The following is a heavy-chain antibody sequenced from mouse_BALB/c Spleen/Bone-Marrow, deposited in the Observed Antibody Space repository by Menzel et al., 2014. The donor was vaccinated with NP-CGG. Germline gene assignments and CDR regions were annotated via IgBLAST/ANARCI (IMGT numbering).Heavy chain of an antibody. CDR2: IWAGGST. CDR3: AKDRELSYAMDY. D-gene: IGHD3-1*01. CDR1: GFSLTSYG. J-gene: IGHJ4*01. V-gene: IGHV2-9*02. Sequence: VKVIESGPGLVAPSQSLSITCTVSGFSLTSYGVHWVRQPPGKGLEWLGVIWAGGSTNYNSALMSRLSISKDNSKSQVFLKMNRLQTDDTAMYYCAKDRELSYAMDYWGQGTPVTVSS.